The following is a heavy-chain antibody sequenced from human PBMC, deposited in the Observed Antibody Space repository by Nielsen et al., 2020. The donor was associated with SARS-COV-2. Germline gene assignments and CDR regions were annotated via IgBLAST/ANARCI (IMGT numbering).Heavy chain of an antibody. D-gene: IGHD6-19*01. Sequence: SETLSLTCVVYGGSLSGFQWKWIRQPPGKGLEWIAQINHSGDTKHNPSLKSRVTISVDTSKNQFSLKLSSVTAADTAVYYCARGISGGWFPFDYWGQGTLVTVSS. CDR3: ARGISGGWFPFDY. CDR1: GGSLSGFQ. CDR2: INHSGDT. V-gene: IGHV4-34*01. J-gene: IGHJ4*02.